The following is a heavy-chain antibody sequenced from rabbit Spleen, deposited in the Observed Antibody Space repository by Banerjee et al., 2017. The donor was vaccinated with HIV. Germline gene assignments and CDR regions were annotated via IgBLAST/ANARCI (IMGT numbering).Heavy chain of an antibody. CDR1: GFSFSGSSY. Sequence: QEQLVESGGGLVRPEGSLKLSCTASGFSFSGSSYMCWVRQAPGKGLEWIACIEAGSSGFTYFASWAKGRFTISKTSSTTVTLQMTSLTAADTATYFCARDTSSSFSSYGMDLWGPGTLVTVS. CDR3: ARDTSSSFSSYGMDL. J-gene: IGHJ6*01. V-gene: IGHV1S45*01. CDR2: IEAGSSGFT. D-gene: IGHD1-1*01.